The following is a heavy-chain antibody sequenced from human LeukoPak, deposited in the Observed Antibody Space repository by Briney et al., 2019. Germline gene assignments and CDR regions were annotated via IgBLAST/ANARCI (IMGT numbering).Heavy chain of an antibody. Sequence: GGSLRLSCAASGFTVSSNYMSWVRQAPGKGLEWVSVIYSGGSTYYADSVKGRFTISRDNSKNTLYLQMNSLRAEHTAVYYCARVSDGCYDSWGQGTLVTVSS. D-gene: IGHD3-22*01. CDR1: GFTVSSNY. CDR3: ARVSDGCYDS. J-gene: IGHJ4*02. V-gene: IGHV3-53*01. CDR2: IYSGGST.